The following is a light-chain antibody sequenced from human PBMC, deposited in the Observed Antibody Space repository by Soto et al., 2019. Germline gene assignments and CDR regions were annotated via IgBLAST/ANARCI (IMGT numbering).Light chain of an antibody. CDR1: SGSIASNY. V-gene: IGLV6-57*03. CDR3: QTYESRSYVV. Sequence: NFMLTQPHSVSESPGKTVSISCTRSSGSIASNYVQWYQQRPGSAPTTVIYEDNQRPSGVPDRFSGSIDSSSNSASLTISGLKTEDEADYYCQTYESRSYVVFGGGTKVT. CDR2: EDN. J-gene: IGLJ2*01.